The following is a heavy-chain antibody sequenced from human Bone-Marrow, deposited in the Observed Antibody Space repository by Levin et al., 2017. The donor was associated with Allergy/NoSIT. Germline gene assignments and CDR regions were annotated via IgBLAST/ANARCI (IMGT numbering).Heavy chain of an antibody. CDR3: ARVRMGYCSGGSCNNAFNI. D-gene: IGHD2-15*01. V-gene: IGHV1-2*06. Sequence: ASVKVSCKASGSIFTGYYMHWVREAPGQGLEWMGRINPDSGGTDYAQKFQGRVTMTRDTSISTAYMELTRLRSDDTATYYCARVRMGYCSGGSCNNAFNIWGQGTMVTVAS. J-gene: IGHJ3*02. CDR2: INPDSGGT. CDR1: GSIFTGYY.